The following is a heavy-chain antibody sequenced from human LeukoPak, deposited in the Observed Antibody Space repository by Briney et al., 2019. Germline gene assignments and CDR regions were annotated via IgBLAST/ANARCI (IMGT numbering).Heavy chain of an antibody. CDR1: GFTFSGSA. J-gene: IGHJ6*04. CDR3: TRQYDYYYYGMDV. V-gene: IGHV3-73*01. Sequence: PGGSLKFSCAASGFTFSGSAMHWVRQASGKGLEWVGRIRSKANSYATAYAASVKGRFTISRDDSKNTAYLQMNSLKTEDTAVYYCTRQYDYYYYGMDVWGKGTTVTVSS. CDR2: IRSKANSYAT.